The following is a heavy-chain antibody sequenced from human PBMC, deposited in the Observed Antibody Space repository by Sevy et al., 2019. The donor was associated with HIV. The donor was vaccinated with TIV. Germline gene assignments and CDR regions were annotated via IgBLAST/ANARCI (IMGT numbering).Heavy chain of an antibody. V-gene: IGHV3-23*01. D-gene: IGHD3-22*01. CDR2: IYGSGSTT. CDR1: GFTVVSYA. Sequence: GGSLRLSCKPSGFTVVSYAMNWVRQAPGKGLEWVSTIYGSGSTTYHADFLRGRFSISRDDSKNTLYLQMNSLKTEDTAVYYCAGGRFDSSGSFDAFDIWGQGTMVTVSS. J-gene: IGHJ3*02. CDR3: AGGRFDSSGSFDAFDI.